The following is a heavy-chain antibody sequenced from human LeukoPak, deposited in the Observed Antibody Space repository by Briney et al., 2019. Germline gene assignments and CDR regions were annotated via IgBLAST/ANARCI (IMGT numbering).Heavy chain of an antibody. D-gene: IGHD3-10*01. CDR2: IRQDGGQT. Sequence: GGSLRLSCAASELTFSGYWMNWVRQAPGKGLQWVGNIRQDGGQTHYSDSVKGRFTISRDNAKRSLYLQMNSLRPEDTAVCYCARDGHSSGSFDYWGQGTLVTVSS. CDR3: ARDGHSSGSFDY. CDR1: ELTFSGYW. V-gene: IGHV3-7*01. J-gene: IGHJ4*02.